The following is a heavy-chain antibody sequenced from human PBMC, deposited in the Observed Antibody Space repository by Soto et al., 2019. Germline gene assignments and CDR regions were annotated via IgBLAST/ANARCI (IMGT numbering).Heavy chain of an antibody. Sequence: LRLSCAVSGFTFGSYWMNWVRLIPGKGLEWVAYIKPDGSATYYVDSVKGRFTISRDNAKNSLYLQMNSLRVEDTSVYYCARAGYCGPGCYYYFDCWGQGTLVTVSS. CDR2: IKPDGSAT. J-gene: IGHJ4*02. CDR1: GFTFGSYW. D-gene: IGHD2-21*02. V-gene: IGHV3-7*01. CDR3: ARAGYCGPGCYYYFDC.